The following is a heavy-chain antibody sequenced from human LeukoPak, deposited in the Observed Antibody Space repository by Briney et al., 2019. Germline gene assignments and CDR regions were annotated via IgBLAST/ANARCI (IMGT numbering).Heavy chain of an antibody. D-gene: IGHD5-24*01. CDR1: GFVVSTNY. Sequence: GGSLRLSCSASGFVVSTNYMSWVRQAPGKGLEWVSVLYSGGSTYYTDSVKGRFTISRDNSNNTLYLQMNNLRAEDTAVYYCAMDSAWLPLKFDYWGPGTLVAVST. CDR2: LYSGGST. CDR3: AMDSAWLPLKFDY. J-gene: IGHJ4*02. V-gene: IGHV3-66*01.